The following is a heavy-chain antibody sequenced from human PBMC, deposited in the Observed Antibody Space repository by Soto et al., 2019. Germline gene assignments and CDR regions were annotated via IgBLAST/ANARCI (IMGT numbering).Heavy chain of an antibody. CDR3: ARAAYDFWSGYYFRLNWFDP. V-gene: IGHV4-34*01. CDR1: GGSFSGYY. CDR2: INHSGST. J-gene: IGHJ5*02. Sequence: SETLSLTCAVYGGSFSGYYWSWIRQPPGKGLEWIGEINHSGSTNYNPSLKSRVTISVDTSKNQFSLKLSSATAADTAVYYCARAAYDFWSGYYFRLNWFDPWGQGTLVTVSS. D-gene: IGHD3-3*01.